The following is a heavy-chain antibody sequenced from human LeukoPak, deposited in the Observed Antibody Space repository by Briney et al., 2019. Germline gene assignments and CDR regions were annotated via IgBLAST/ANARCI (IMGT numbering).Heavy chain of an antibody. D-gene: IGHD6-6*01. CDR3: ARDTGSSSSFSYYMDV. V-gene: IGHV3-21*01. J-gene: IGHJ6*03. CDR1: GFTFSSYS. CDR2: ISSSSSYI. Sequence: GGSLRLSCAASGFTFSSYSMNWVRQAPGKGLEWVSSISSSSSYIYYADSVKGRFTISRDNAKNSLYLQMNSLRAEDTAVYYCARDTGSSSSFSYYMDVWGKGTTVTVSS.